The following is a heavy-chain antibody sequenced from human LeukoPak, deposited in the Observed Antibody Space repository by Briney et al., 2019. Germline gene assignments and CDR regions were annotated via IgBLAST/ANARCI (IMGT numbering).Heavy chain of an antibody. CDR2: ISGSGGNT. CDR3: AHLTRGYSDSDYGS. Sequence: GGSLRLSCAASGFRFSNYALTWVRQVPGKGLEWVSTISGSGGNTYYADSVKGRFTISRDNSKNTLFLQMNSLRAEDTAMFYCAHLTRGYSDSDYGSWGQETLVTVPS. CDR1: GFRFSNYA. V-gene: IGHV3-23*01. J-gene: IGHJ5*02. D-gene: IGHD5-12*01.